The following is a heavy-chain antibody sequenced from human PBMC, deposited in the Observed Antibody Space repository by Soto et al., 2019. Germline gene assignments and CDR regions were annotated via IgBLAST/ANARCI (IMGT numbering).Heavy chain of an antibody. J-gene: IGHJ4*02. CDR2: FDPEDGET. CDR3: ATLDEWIQLWFAFGY. Sequence: ASVKVSCKVSGYTLTELSMHWVRQAPGKGLEWMGGFDPEDGETIYAQKFQGRVTMTEGTSTDTAYMELSSLRSEDTAVYYCATLDEWIQLWFAFGYWGQGTLVTVSS. D-gene: IGHD5-18*01. CDR1: GYTLTELS. V-gene: IGHV1-24*01.